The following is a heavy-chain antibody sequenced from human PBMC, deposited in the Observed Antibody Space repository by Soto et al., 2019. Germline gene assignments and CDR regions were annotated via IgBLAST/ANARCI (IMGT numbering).Heavy chain of an antibody. CDR1: GYTFTSYD. Sequence: QVQLVQSGAEVKKPGASVKVSCKASGYTFTSYDINWVRQATGQGLEWMGWMNPNSGNTGYAQKFQGRVTMTRNTSIGTAYMELSSLRSEDTAVYYCARARGARDGYRVGYFDLWGRGTLVTVSS. V-gene: IGHV1-8*01. D-gene: IGHD5-12*01. J-gene: IGHJ2*01. CDR3: ARARGARDGYRVGYFDL. CDR2: MNPNSGNT.